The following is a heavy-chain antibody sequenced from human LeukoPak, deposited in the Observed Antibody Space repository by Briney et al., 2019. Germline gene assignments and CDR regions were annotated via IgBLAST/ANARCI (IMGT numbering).Heavy chain of an antibody. V-gene: IGHV3-23*01. CDR1: GFTFSSYA. CDR2: ISGGGGGT. CDR3: AKYRSGWPDDY. D-gene: IGHD6-19*01. Sequence: QAGGSLRLSSADSGFTFSSYAMSWVRQAPGKGLEWVSAISGGGGGTYYADSVKGRFTISRDNSKNTLYLQMNSLRAEDTAVYYCAKYRSGWPDDYWGQGTLVTVSS. J-gene: IGHJ4*02.